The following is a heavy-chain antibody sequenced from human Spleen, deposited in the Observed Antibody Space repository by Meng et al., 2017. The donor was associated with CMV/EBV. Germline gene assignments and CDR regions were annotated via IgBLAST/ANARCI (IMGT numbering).Heavy chain of an antibody. V-gene: IGHV1-46*01. Sequence: ASVKVSCKASGYTFTTYYLHWVRQAPGQGLEWLGMINPSGGSTNYAQKFQDRVTMTRDTSTSTVYMELSRLRSEDTAVYYCARTSPWPYDILTDYYYAIDVWGQGTTVTVSS. CDR1: GYTFTTYY. D-gene: IGHD3-9*01. J-gene: IGHJ6*02. CDR2: INPSGGST. CDR3: ARTSPWPYDILTDYYYAIDV.